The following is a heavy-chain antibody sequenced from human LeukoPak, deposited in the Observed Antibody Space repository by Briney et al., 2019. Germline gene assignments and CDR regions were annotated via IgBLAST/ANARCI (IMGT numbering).Heavy chain of an antibody. CDR2: INPNSGDT. Sequence: GASVKVSCKASGYTFTGYYIQWVRQAPGQGLEWMGWINPNSGDTNYAQKFQGRVTMTRDTSISTAYMELSRLRSDDTAVYYCARRTLSSVDMATAADFWGQGTLVTVSS. J-gene: IGHJ4*02. CDR1: GYTFTGYY. V-gene: IGHV1-2*02. CDR3: ARRTLSSVDMATAADF. D-gene: IGHD5-24*01.